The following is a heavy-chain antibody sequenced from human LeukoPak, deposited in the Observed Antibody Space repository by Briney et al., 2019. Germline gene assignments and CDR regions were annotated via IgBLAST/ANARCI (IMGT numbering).Heavy chain of an antibody. J-gene: IGHJ4*02. CDR2: IYSGGST. V-gene: IGHV3-66*01. CDR3: ARDSEYYYDSSGYYHSYDY. CDR1: GFTVSSNY. Sequence: PGGSLRLSCAASGFTVSSNYMSWVRQAPGKGLEWVSVIYSGGSTYYADSVKGRFTISRVNSKNTLYLQMNSLRAEDTAVYYCARDSEYYYDSSGYYHSYDYWGQGTLVTVSS. D-gene: IGHD3-22*01.